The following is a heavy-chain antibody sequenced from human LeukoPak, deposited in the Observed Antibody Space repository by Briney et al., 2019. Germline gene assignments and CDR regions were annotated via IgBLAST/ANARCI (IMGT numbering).Heavy chain of an antibody. CDR1: GFTFNNYG. CDR3: AKGPGMTTVTTFDS. J-gene: IGHJ5*01. V-gene: IGHV3-30*18. D-gene: IGHD4-11*01. CDR2: ISYDGSNK. Sequence: GRSLRLSCAASGFTFNNYGLHWVRQAPGKGLEGVAVISYDGSNKYYADSVKGRFTISRDNSKNTLYLQVNSLRAEDTAVYYCAKGPGMTTVTTFDSWGQGTLVTVSP.